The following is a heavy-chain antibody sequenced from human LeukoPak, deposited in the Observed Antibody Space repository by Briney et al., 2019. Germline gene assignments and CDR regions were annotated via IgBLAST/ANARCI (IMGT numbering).Heavy chain of an antibody. CDR2: VNPNSGGT. J-gene: IGHJ4*02. Sequence: ASVKVSCKASGYTFTDYYIHWVRQAPGQGLEWMGWVNPNSGGTYYAQKFHGRVTMTRDTSISTAFIQLSRLRSDDTAVYYCARGRRILVGDTNAGDFFDFWGQGTLVTVSS. D-gene: IGHD1-26*01. CDR1: GYTFTDYY. CDR3: ARGRRILVGDTNAGDFFDF. V-gene: IGHV1-2*02.